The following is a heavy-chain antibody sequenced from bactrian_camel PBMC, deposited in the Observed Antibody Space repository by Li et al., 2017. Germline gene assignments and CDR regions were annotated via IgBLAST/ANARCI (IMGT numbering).Heavy chain of an antibody. V-gene: IGHV3S6*01. J-gene: IGHJ6*01. CDR3: AAGQGVGWCLDVIRVGAEADFDY. CDR1: GFPIDRSC. CDR2: IYRPGGNT. D-gene: IGHD5*01. Sequence: QLVESGGGSVQPGGSLTLACAVSGFPIDRSCVSWFRQSAGKEREWIASIYRPGGNTFAADSVKGRFAISVDNAKNTLYLQMNSLKPEDTATYYCAAGQGVGWCLDVIRVGAEADFDYWGLGT.